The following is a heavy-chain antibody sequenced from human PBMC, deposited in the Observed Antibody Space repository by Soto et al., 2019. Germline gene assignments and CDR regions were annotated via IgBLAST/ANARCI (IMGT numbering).Heavy chain of an antibody. CDR3: ARDGHGMDV. CDR1: GGSVSTGSYD. Sequence: LSLTCTVSGGSVSTGSYDWSWIRQPPGKGLEWIGKIFFTGSAHYNPSLRNRVTMSVDTSKDQFSLTLTSVTAADTAVYYCARDGHGMDVWGQGTTVTVSS. CDR2: IFFTGSA. V-gene: IGHV4-61*01. J-gene: IGHJ6*02.